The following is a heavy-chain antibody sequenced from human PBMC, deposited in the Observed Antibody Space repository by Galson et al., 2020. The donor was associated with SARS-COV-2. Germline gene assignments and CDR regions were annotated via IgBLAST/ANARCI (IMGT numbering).Heavy chain of an antibody. V-gene: IGHV3-30*04. CDR2: ISYDGSNK. J-gene: IGHJ4*02. D-gene: IGHD6-13*01. CDR3: AKDNSSSWYDDYFDY. CDR1: GFTFSSYA. Sequence: GESLKISCAASGFTFSSYAMQWVRQAPGKGLEWVAVISYDGSNKYYADSVKGRFTISRDNSKNTLYLQMNSLRAEDTAVYYCAKDNSSSWYDDYFDYWGQGTLVTVSS.